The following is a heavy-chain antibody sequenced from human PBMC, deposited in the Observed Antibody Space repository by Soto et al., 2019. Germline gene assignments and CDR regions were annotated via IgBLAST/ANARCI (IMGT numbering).Heavy chain of an antibody. CDR3: ARNLAYCGGDCQPDAFDI. CDR1: GYTFTSYG. Sequence: KNSRASVKVSCKASGYTFTSYGISWVRQAPGQGLEWMGWISAYNGNTNYAQKLQGRDTMTTDTSTSTAYMELRSLRSDDTAVYYCARNLAYCGGDCQPDAFDIWGQGTMVTVSS. J-gene: IGHJ3*02. V-gene: IGHV1-18*01. D-gene: IGHD2-21*02. CDR2: ISAYNGNT.